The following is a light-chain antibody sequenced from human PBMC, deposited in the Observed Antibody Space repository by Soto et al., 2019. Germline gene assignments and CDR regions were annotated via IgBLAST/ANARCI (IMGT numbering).Light chain of an antibody. Sequence: QSALTQPASVSGSPGQSITISCTGTSSDVGGYNYVSWYQQHPGKAPKLMIYDVSNRPSGVSNRFSGSKSGNTASLTISGLQAEDEADYYCSSYTSSSTSGYVFGTGTKVHRP. CDR3: SSYTSSSTSGYV. J-gene: IGLJ1*01. CDR2: DVS. V-gene: IGLV2-14*01. CDR1: SSDVGGYNY.